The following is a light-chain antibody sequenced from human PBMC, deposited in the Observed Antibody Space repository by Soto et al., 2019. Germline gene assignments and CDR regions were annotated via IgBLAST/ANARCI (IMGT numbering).Light chain of an antibody. CDR3: QQSYSTPT. CDR2: AAS. CDR1: QSISSY. Sequence: DIQMTQSPSSLSASVGDRVTITCRASQSISSYLNWYQQKPGKAPKLLIYAASSLQSGVPSRFSGSGSGTDFTLTISSLQPDDCATYYCQQSYSTPTFGQGTKLEIK. V-gene: IGKV1-39*01. J-gene: IGKJ2*01.